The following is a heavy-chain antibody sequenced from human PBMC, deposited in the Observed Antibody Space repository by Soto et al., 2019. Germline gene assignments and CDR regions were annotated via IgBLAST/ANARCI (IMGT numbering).Heavy chain of an antibody. D-gene: IGHD2-21*01. J-gene: IGHJ6*04. Sequence: ASVKVSCKVSGYTLTELSMHWVRQAPGKGLEWMGGFDPEDGETIYAQKFQGRVTMTEDTSTDTAYMELSSLRSEDTAVYYCATAIVVVNDAPYYYYYGIDVWGKGTTVTVSS. CDR1: GYTLTELS. CDR2: FDPEDGET. CDR3: ATAIVVVNDAPYYYYYGIDV. V-gene: IGHV1-24*01.